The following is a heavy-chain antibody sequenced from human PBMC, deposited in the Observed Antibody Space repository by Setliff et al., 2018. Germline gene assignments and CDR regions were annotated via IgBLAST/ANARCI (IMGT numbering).Heavy chain of an antibody. J-gene: IGHJ5*02. D-gene: IGHD2-21*01. CDR1: GYHFIEHY. V-gene: IGHV1-2*02. CDR2: IRPNGGGT. Sequence: GASVKVSCKTSGYHFIEHYVNWVRQAPGQGLEWMGWIRPNGGGTHYAQKFQGRVTMTRDTANSTVYMDLSSLTSDDAAIYYCARGGGSYRAGNSRPTYWFDPWGQGTLVTVSS. CDR3: ARGGGSYRAGNSRPTYWFDP.